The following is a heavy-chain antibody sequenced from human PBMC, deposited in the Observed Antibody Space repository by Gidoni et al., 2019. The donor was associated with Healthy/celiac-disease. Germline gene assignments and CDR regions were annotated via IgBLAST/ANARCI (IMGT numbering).Heavy chain of an antibody. CDR2: IYTSGST. J-gene: IGHJ3*02. CDR3: ARVIQGVIIQDDAFDI. D-gene: IGHD3-10*01. CDR1: GGSISSGSYY. Sequence: QVQLQESGPGLVKPSQTLSLTCTVSGGSISSGSYYWSWIRQPAGKGLEWIGRIYTSGSTNYNPSLKSRVTISVDTSKNQFSLKLSSVTAADTAVYYCARVIQGVIIQDDAFDIWGQGTMVTVSS. V-gene: IGHV4-61*02.